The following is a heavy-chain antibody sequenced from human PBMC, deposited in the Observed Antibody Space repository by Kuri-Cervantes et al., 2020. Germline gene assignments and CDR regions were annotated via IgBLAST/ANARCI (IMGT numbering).Heavy chain of an antibody. CDR1: GGSISSSSYY. D-gene: IGHD6-19*01. CDR2: IYYSGST. V-gene: IGHV4-39*07. J-gene: IGHJ6*02. CDR3: ARDRRIAVAGLYYYYGMDV. Sequence: SETLSLTCTVSGGSISSSSYYWGWIRQPPGKGLEWIGSIYYSGSTYYNPSPKSRVTISVDTSTNQFSLKLSSVTAADTAVYYCARDRRIAVAGLYYYYGMDVWGQGTTVTVSS.